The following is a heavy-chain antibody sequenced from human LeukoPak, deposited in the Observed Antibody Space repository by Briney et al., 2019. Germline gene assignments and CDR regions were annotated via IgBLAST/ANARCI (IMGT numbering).Heavy chain of an antibody. D-gene: IGHD6-19*01. CDR3: ARSRDYSSGWYDGDDAFDI. Sequence: GGSLRLSCAASGFTFDDYAMHWVRQAPGKGLEWVSGISWNSGSIGYADSVKGRFTISRDNAKNSLYLQMNSLRAEDTALYYCARSRDYSSGWYDGDDAFDIWGQGTMVTVSS. J-gene: IGHJ3*02. CDR1: GFTFDDYA. V-gene: IGHV3-9*01. CDR2: ISWNSGSI.